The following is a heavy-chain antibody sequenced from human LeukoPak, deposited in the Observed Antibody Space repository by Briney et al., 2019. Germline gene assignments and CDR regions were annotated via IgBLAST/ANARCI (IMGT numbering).Heavy chain of an antibody. Sequence: PGTSLRLSCGASGFTFSSNGVHWVRQAPGKGLEGVALIWYDGSETFYADFVRGRFTISRDNSKDTVYLQMDSLRAEDTAVYYCARATSRYADYWGQGTLVIVSS. CDR1: GFTFSSNG. V-gene: IGHV3-33*01. CDR2: IWYDGSET. D-gene: IGHD2-2*01. CDR3: ARATSRYADY. J-gene: IGHJ4*02.